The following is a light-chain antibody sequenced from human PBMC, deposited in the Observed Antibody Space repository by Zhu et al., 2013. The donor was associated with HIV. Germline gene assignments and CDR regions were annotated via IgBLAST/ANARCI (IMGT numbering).Light chain of an antibody. Sequence: EIVMTQSPATLSVSPGERATLSCRASQSVSSNLAWYQQKPGQAPRLVIYAATARATGIPARFSGSRSGTEFTLTINSLQSEDFGVYFCQQYNNGCSFGQGTRLEI. V-gene: IGKV3D-15*01. J-gene: IGKJ2*04. CDR1: QSVSSN. CDR2: AAT. CDR3: QQYNNGCS.